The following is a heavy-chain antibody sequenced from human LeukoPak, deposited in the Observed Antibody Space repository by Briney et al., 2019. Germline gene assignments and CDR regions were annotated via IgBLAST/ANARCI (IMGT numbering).Heavy chain of an antibody. CDR2: ISAYNGNT. D-gene: IGHD1-26*01. CDR3: ARQDPTIVGATYYFDY. Sequence: ASVKVSCKASGYTLTSYGISWVRQAPGQGLGCVGWISAYNGNTNYAQKLQGRVTMTTDTSTSTAYMELRSLRSDDTAVYYCARQDPTIVGATYYFDYWGQGTLATVSS. J-gene: IGHJ4*02. V-gene: IGHV1-18*01. CDR1: GYTLTSYG.